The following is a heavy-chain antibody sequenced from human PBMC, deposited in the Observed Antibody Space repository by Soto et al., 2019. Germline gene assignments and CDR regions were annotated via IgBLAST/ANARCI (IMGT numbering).Heavy chain of an antibody. CDR1: GYTFTGYY. J-gene: IGHJ5*02. D-gene: IGHD2-15*01. CDR3: ASHVPRRYCSGGSCPRWFDP. CDR2: INPNSGGT. Sequence: QVQLVQSGAEVKKPGASVKVSCKASGYTFTGYYMHWVRQAPGQGLEWMGWINPNSGGTNYAQKFQARATMTRDTSISTAYMELSRLRSDDTAVYYCASHVPRRYCSGGSCPRWFDPWGQGTLVTVSS. V-gene: IGHV1-2*02.